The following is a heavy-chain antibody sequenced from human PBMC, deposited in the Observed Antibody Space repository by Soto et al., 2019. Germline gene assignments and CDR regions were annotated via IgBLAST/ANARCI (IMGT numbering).Heavy chain of an antibody. D-gene: IGHD1-1*01. CDR1: GASISCFY. CDR3: VRDGTKTLRDWFDP. CDR2: IYATGTT. J-gene: IGHJ5*02. Sequence: SSETLSLTCTVSGASISCFYWSWIRKCAGKGLEWIGRIYATGTTDYNPSLKSRVMMSVDTSKKQFSLKLTSVTAADTAVYYCVRDGTKTLRDWFDPWGQGISVTVSS. V-gene: IGHV4-4*07.